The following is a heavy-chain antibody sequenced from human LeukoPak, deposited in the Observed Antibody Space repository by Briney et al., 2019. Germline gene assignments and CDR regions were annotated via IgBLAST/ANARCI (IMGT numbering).Heavy chain of an antibody. Sequence: SETLSLTCTVSGGSISSYYWSWIRQPPGKGLEWIGYIYYSGSTNYNPSLKSRVTISVDTTKNQFSLKLSSVIAADTAVYYCVRGYGIGAFDIWGQGTMVTVSS. J-gene: IGHJ3*02. D-gene: IGHD1-26*01. CDR1: GGSISSYY. CDR2: IYYSGST. V-gene: IGHV4-59*01. CDR3: VRGYGIGAFDI.